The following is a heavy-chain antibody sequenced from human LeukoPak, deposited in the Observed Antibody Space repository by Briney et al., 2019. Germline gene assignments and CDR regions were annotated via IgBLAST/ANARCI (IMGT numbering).Heavy chain of an antibody. CDR2: IYYSGLT. CDR3: ARYSSEEPYHFDY. D-gene: IGHD4-11*01. CDR1: GDSISSGSYY. J-gene: IGHJ4*02. Sequence: PSETLSLTCAVSGDSISSGSYYWAWVRQHPGKGLEWIGYIYYSGLTFYTSSLKSRVTISLDTSQTQFSLSLTSVTAADTAVYYCARYSSEEPYHFDYWGQGTLVTVSS. V-gene: IGHV4-31*11.